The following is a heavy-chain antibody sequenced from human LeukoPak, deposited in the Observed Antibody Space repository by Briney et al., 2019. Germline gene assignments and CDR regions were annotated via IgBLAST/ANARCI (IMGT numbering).Heavy chain of an antibody. D-gene: IGHD5-18*01. CDR3: ARDSMSPTRGYSYGLGDY. Sequence: SVKVSCKASGGTFSSYAISWVRQAPGQGLEWMGRIIPILGIANYAQKFQGRVTITTDESTSTAYMELSSLRSEDTAVYYCARDSMSPTRGYSYGLGDYWGQGTLVTVSS. CDR1: GGTFSSYA. J-gene: IGHJ4*02. V-gene: IGHV1-69*04. CDR2: IIPILGIA.